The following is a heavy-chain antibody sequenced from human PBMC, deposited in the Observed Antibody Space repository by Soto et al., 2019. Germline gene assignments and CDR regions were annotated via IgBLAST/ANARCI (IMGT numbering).Heavy chain of an antibody. CDR3: ARSGGRDRDFLY. J-gene: IGHJ4*02. V-gene: IGHV1-69*12. CDR1: GGTFSSDS. D-gene: IGHD2-15*01. CDR2: ITPMFDTP. Sequence: QVQLVQSGAEVKKPGSSVKVSCKASGGTFSSDSFSWVRQAPGQGLEWMGGITPMFDTPIYAQKFQDRVTIPADDSTSTAYMRLSSLRSGDTAVYYCARSGGRDRDFLYWRQGSLVTFSS.